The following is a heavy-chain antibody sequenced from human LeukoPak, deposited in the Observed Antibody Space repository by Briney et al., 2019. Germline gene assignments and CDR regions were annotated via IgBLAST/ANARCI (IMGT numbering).Heavy chain of an antibody. J-gene: IGHJ4*02. V-gene: IGHV1-2*02. Sequence: GASVKVSCKASGYTFTGYYMHWVRQAPGQGLEWMGWINPNSGGTNYAQKFQGRVTMTRDTSISTAYMELSRLRSDDTAVYYCARPVSRIVGATRGSFGYWGQGTLVTVSS. D-gene: IGHD1-26*01. CDR2: INPNSGGT. CDR3: ARPVSRIVGATRGSFGY. CDR1: GYTFTGYY.